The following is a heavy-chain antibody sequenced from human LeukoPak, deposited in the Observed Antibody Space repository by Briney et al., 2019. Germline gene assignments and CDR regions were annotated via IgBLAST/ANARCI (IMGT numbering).Heavy chain of an antibody. CDR2: IYSGGST. CDR3: AREVYYYGMDV. Sequence: GGSLRLSCAASGFTVSSNYMSWVRQAPGKGLEWVSVIYSGGSTYYADSVKGRFTISRDNSKNTLYLQMNSLRAEDAAVYYCAREVYYYGMDVWGQGTTVTVSS. J-gene: IGHJ6*02. CDR1: GFTVSSNY. V-gene: IGHV3-53*01.